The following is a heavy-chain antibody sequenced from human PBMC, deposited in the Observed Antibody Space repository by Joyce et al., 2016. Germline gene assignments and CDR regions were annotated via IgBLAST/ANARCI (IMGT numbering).Heavy chain of an antibody. Sequence: QVQLQQWGAGLLKPSETLSLTCAVHGGSFSGYYWSWIRQPPGKGLEWIGEINHSGSINYKSSLKSRVTMSIDTSRNQFSLKLSSVTAADTAIYYCARGVRATMVRGVIIIGYFDYWGQGTLVTVSS. J-gene: IGHJ4*02. V-gene: IGHV4-34*01. CDR2: INHSGSI. CDR1: GGSFSGYY. D-gene: IGHD3-10*01. CDR3: ARGVRATMVRGVIIIGYFDY.